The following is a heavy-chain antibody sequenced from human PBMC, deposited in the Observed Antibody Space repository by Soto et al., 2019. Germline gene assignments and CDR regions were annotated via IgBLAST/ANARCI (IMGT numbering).Heavy chain of an antibody. CDR3: ARESEDLTSNFDY. CDR1: GFTFSSFG. Sequence: EVQLLDSGGDLAQPGGSLRLSCTASGFTFSSFGMAWVRQAPGKGLEWVSAISGSGDSSYYADSVKDRFTISRDNAKNSLYLEMNSLRAEDTAVYYCARESEDLTSNFDYWGQGTLVTVSS. V-gene: IGHV3-23*01. J-gene: IGHJ4*02. CDR2: ISGSGDSS.